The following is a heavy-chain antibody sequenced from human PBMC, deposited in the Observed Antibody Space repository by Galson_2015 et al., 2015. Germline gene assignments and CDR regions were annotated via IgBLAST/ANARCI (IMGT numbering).Heavy chain of an antibody. CDR2: IRYDGSQT. J-gene: IGHJ4*02. V-gene: IGHV3-7*03. CDR3: ARDATGGGEFDY. Sequence: SLRLSCAASGFIFRNYWMVWVRQTPEKGLEWVAKIRYDGSQTFYVDSVKGRFTISRDNAENSLYLQMNSLRADDTAVYYCARDATGGGEFDYWGQGALATVSS. CDR1: GFIFRNYW. D-gene: IGHD1-14*01.